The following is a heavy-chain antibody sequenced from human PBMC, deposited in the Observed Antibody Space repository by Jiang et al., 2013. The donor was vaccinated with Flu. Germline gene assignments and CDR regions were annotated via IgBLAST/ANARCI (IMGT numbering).Heavy chain of an antibody. V-gene: IGHV4-39*02. CDR1: GGSISSSTFY. CDR2: ISYRGST. Sequence: LSLTCTVSGGSISSSTFYWGWIRQPPGKGLEWIGSISYRGSTYYNPSLKSRITISVDTSKNHFSLKLSSVTAADTAVYYCGSLYSGSYGYWGQGTLVTVSS. J-gene: IGHJ4*02. CDR3: GSLYSGSYGY. D-gene: IGHD1-26*01.